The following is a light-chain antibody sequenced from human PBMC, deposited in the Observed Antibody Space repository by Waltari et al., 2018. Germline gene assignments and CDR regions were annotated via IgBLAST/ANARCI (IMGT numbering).Light chain of an antibody. CDR2: DVN. Sequence: QSALTQPASVSGSPGQSITISCTGTSSDIGAYNFVSWYQKHPGKAPKVMIYDVNNRPSGVFSRFSGSKSGNTASRTISGLQAEDEADYYCSSYTTGSTRYVFGSGTKVTVL. V-gene: IGLV2-14*03. CDR1: SSDIGAYNF. J-gene: IGLJ1*01. CDR3: SSYTTGSTRYV.